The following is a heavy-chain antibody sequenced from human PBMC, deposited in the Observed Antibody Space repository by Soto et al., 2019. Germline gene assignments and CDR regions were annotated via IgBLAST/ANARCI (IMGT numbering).Heavy chain of an antibody. Sequence: QVQLVQSGAEVKKPGSSVKVSCKASGGTFSSYAISWVRQAPGQGLEWMGGIIPIFGTANYAQKFQGRVTITADESTSTAYRELSSLRSEDTAVYYCARSYSSGYYYGYAFDIWGQGTMVTVSS. J-gene: IGHJ3*02. V-gene: IGHV1-69*01. CDR2: IIPIFGTA. D-gene: IGHD3-22*01. CDR1: GGTFSSYA. CDR3: ARSYSSGYYYGYAFDI.